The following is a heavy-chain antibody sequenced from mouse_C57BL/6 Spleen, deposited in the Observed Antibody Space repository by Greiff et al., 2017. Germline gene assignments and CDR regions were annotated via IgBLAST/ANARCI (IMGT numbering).Heavy chain of an antibody. CDR3: ARSGYSNYDYAMDY. D-gene: IGHD2-5*01. CDR2: FFPGSGST. J-gene: IGHJ4*01. Sequence: VQLQQPGAELVKPGASVKMSCTASGYTFTSSWLTWVQQRPGQGLEWIGDFFPGSGSTNYNEKFKSKATLTVDTASSTAYMQLSSLTSEDSAVDDWARSGYSNYDYAMDYWGQGTSVTVSS. V-gene: IGHV1-55*01. CDR1: GYTFTSSW.